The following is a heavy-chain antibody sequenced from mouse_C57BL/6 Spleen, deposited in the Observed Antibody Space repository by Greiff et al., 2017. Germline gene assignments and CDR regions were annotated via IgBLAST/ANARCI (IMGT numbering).Heavy chain of an antibody. D-gene: IGHD4-1*01. Sequence: VQLQQPGPELVKPGASVKLSCKASGYSFTDYYMNWVKQSPGQSLEWIGVLNPNYGTTSYNQKFKGKATLTVDQSSSTAYMQLNSLTSEDSAVYYCARGGTWTKFAYWGQGTLVTVSA. CDR1: GYSFTDYY. CDR3: ARGGTWTKFAY. CDR2: LNPNYGTT. V-gene: IGHV1-39*01. J-gene: IGHJ3*01.